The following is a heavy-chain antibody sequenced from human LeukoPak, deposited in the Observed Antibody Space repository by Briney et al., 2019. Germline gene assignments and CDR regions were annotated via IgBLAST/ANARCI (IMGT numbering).Heavy chain of an antibody. V-gene: IGHV4-39*01. J-gene: IGHJ5*02. CDR3: ARQEYSNTSPNWFDP. CDR1: GGSISSSNYY. Sequence: SETLSLTCTVSGGSISSSNYYWGWIRQPPGKGLEWIGSIYYSGSTYYNPSLKSRVTISVDTSKNQFALKLSSVTAADTAVYYCARQEYSNTSPNWFDPWGQGTLVTVSS. CDR2: IYYSGST. D-gene: IGHD2-2*01.